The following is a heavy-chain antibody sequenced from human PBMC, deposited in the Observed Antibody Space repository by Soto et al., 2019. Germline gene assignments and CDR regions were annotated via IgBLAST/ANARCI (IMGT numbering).Heavy chain of an antibody. CDR2: MNPNSGNT. CDR3: AREAPPRGLDYGDYAGDAFDI. V-gene: IGHV1-8*01. D-gene: IGHD4-17*01. CDR1: GYTFTSYD. J-gene: IGHJ3*02. Sequence: ASVKVSCKASGYTFTSYDINWVRQATGQGLEWMGWMNPNSGNTGYAQKFQGRVTMTRNTSISTAYMELSSLRSEDTAVYYCAREAPPRGLDYGDYAGDAFDIWGQGTMVTVSS.